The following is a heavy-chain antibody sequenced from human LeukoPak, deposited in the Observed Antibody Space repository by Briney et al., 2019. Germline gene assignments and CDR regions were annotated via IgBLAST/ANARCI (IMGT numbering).Heavy chain of an antibody. Sequence: GGSLRLSCAASGFTFSSYSMNWVRQAPGKGLEWVSSISSSSSYIYYADSVKGRFTISRDNAKNSLYLQMNSLRAEDTAVYYCARDLRWLLHYYGMDVWGQGTTVTVSS. D-gene: IGHD4-23*01. CDR1: GFTFSSYS. J-gene: IGHJ6*02. CDR3: ARDLRWLLHYYGMDV. V-gene: IGHV3-21*01. CDR2: ISSSSSYI.